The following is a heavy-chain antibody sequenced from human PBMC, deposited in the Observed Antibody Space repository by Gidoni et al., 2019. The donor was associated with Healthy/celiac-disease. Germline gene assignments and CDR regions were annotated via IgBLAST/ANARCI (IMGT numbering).Heavy chain of an antibody. CDR2: ISYDGSNK. V-gene: IGHV3-30*18. CDR1: GFTFSSYG. Sequence: QVQLVESGGGVVQPGRSLRLSCAASGFTFSSYGMHLVRQAPGKGLEWVAVISYDGSNKYYADSVKGRFTISRDNSKNTLYLQMNSLRAEDTAVYYCAKDADDSSGYSIGDYWGQGTLVTVSS. CDR3: AKDADDSSGYSIGDY. D-gene: IGHD3-22*01. J-gene: IGHJ4*02.